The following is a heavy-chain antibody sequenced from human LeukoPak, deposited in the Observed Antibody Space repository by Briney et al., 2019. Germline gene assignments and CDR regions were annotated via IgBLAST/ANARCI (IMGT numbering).Heavy chain of an antibody. CDR3: AKDYYFDY. J-gene: IGHJ4*02. Sequence: GASVKVSCKTSGGTFSNYAMSWVRQAPGKGLEWVSSISGSGGGTYYADSVKGRFSISRDNSKNTLYLQMNSLRAEDTAVYYCAKDYYFDYWGQGTLVTVSS. CDR2: ISGSGGGT. CDR1: GGTFSNYA. V-gene: IGHV3-23*01.